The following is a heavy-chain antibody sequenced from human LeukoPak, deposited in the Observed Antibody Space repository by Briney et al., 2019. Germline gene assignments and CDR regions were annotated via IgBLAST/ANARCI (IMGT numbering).Heavy chain of an antibody. J-gene: IGHJ4*02. Sequence: SETLSLTCTVSGYSIRSGYYWAWIRQPPGKGLEWIGSTYHSGGTDYNPSLKSRVSISVDTSKNQFSLQLNSLTAADTAVYYCARDWGLSYEIAAAGRGALDYWGQGTLVTVSS. CDR3: ARDWGLSYEIAAAGRGALDY. CDR2: TYHSGGT. D-gene: IGHD6-13*01. V-gene: IGHV4-38-2*02. CDR1: GYSIRSGYY.